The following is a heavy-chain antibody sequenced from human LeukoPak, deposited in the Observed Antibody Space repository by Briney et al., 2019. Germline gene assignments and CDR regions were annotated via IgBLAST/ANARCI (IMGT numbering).Heavy chain of an antibody. CDR3: ARGRRFTIFGVAPPDY. CDR1: GGSISSGGYS. D-gene: IGHD3-3*01. V-gene: IGHV4-30-2*01. Sequence: PSETLSLTCAVSGGSISSGGYSWSWIRQPPGKGLEWIGYIYHSGSTYYNPSLKSRVTISVDRSKNQFSLKLSSVTAADTAVYYCARGRRFTIFGVAPPDYWGQGTLVTVSS. CDR2: IYHSGST. J-gene: IGHJ4*02.